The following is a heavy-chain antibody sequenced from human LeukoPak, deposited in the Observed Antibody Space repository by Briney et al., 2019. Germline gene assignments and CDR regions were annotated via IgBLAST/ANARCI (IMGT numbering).Heavy chain of an antibody. D-gene: IGHD2-2*02. CDR1: GGSISSSSYY. CDR3: ARGRYCSSTSCYKSLPNYYYYYMDV. Sequence: SETLSLTCTVSGGSISSSSYYWGWIRQPPGKGLEWIGSIYYSGSTYYNPSLKSRVTISVDTSKNQFSLKLSSVTAADTAVYYCARGRYCSSTSCYKSLPNYYYYYMDVWGKGTTVTVSS. CDR2: IYYSGST. J-gene: IGHJ6*03. V-gene: IGHV4-39*01.